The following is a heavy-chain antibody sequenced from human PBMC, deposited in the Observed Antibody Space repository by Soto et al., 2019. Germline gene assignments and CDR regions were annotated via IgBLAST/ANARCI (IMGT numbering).Heavy chain of an antibody. D-gene: IGHD1-26*01. J-gene: IGHJ4*02. CDR1: SYSIISSNW. Sequence: SETLSLTCAVSSYSIISSNWWGWIRHPPGKGLEWIGYIYYSGTTYYNPSLKSRVTMSVDTSKNQFSLKLTSVTAVDTAVYYCARREIQGPIDYWGQGTLVIVSS. CDR3: ARREIQGPIDY. CDR2: IYYSGTT. V-gene: IGHV4-28*01.